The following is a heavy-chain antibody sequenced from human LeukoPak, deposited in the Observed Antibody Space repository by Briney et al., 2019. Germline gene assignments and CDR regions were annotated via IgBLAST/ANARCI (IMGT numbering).Heavy chain of an antibody. J-gene: IGHJ4*02. CDR2: IYHSGST. V-gene: IGHV4-38-2*02. CDR3: ARVAYSIFSFDY. D-gene: IGHD4-11*01. Sequence: PSETLSLTCTVSGYSISSGYYWGRIRQPPGKGLEWIGSIYHSGSTYYNPSLKSRVTISVDTSKNQFSLKLSSVTAADTAVYYCARVAYSIFSFDYWGQETLVTVSS. CDR1: GYSISSGYY.